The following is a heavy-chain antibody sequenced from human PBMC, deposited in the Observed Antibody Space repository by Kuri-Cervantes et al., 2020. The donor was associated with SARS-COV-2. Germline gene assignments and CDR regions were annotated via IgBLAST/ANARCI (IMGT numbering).Heavy chain of an antibody. CDR3: ARGGDWFDP. D-gene: IGHD1-26*01. CDR2: IYTSGST. V-gene: IGHV4-61*02. Sequence: LRLSCTVSGGSISSGSYYWSWIRQPAGKGLEWIGRIYTSGSTDYNPSLKSRVTISVDTSKNQFSLKLSSVTAADTAVYYCARGGDWFDPWGQGTLVTVSS. J-gene: IGHJ5*02. CDR1: GGSISSGSYY.